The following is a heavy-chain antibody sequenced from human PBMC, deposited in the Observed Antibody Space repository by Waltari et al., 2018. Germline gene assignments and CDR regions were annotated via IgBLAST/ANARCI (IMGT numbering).Heavy chain of an antibody. CDR1: GYMFTSYG. J-gene: IGHJ4*02. D-gene: IGHD2-21*02. CDR3: ARDHLSLAYCGGDCWGLNS. CDR2: ISAYNHDT. V-gene: IGHV1-18*01. Sequence: QIQLVESGPEVKKTGTSVTVSCKATGYMFTSYGLAWVRQAPGKGLEWMGWISAYNHDTKYAQQFQGRITVTTDASTTTSFMELRDLRFDDTAVYYCARDHLSLAYCGGDCWGLNSWGQGTLVTVSS.